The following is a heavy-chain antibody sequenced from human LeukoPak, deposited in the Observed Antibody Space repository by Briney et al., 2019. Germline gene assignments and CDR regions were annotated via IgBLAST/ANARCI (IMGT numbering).Heavy chain of an antibody. CDR1: GYTFTSYG. D-gene: IGHD2-2*01. Sequence: ASVKVSCKASGYTFTSYGISWVRQAPGQGLEWMGWISAYNGNTNYAQKLQGRVTMTTDTSTSTAYMELRSLRSDDTAVYYCARAYMRGNRTFVVVVPAATLDYWGQGTLVTVSS. CDR3: ARAYMRGNRTFVVVVPAATLDY. CDR2: ISAYNGNT. V-gene: IGHV1-18*01. J-gene: IGHJ4*02.